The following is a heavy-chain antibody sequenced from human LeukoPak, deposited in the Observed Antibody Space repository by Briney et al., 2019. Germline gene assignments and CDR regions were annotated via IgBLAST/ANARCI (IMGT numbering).Heavy chain of an antibody. CDR1: GFTVSSNY. CDR2: ISWNSGLI. Sequence: GGSLRLSCAASGFTVSSNYMSWVRQAPGKGLEWVSGISWNSGLIGYADSVKGRFTISRDNAKNSLYLQMNSLRDEDTALYYCAKGPNLFSINHWGQGTLVTVSS. V-gene: IGHV3-9*01. J-gene: IGHJ5*02. CDR3: AKGPNLFSINH.